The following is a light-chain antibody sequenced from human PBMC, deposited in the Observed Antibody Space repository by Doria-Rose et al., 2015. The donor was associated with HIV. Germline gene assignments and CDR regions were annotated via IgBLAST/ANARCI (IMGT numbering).Light chain of an antibody. CDR3: HQYGTSWT. CDR2: DGS. Sequence: TQSPGTLSLSPGERATLSCRASQSFSSTYLARYQQKPGQAPSLLIYDGSTRATGFPDRFSASGSGTDFTLTINRLEPEDFALYYCHQYGTSWTFGQGTKVEI. J-gene: IGKJ1*01. V-gene: IGKV3-20*01. CDR1: QSFSSTY.